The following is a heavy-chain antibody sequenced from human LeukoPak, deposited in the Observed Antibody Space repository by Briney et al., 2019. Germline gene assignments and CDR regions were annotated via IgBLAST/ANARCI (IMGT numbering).Heavy chain of an antibody. CDR2: IYYSGST. D-gene: IGHD3-22*01. V-gene: IGHV4-39*01. Sequence: SETLSLTCTVSGGSISSSSYYWGWIRQPPGKGLEWIGSIYYSGSTYYNPSLKSRVTISVDTSKNQFSLKLSSVTAADTAVYYCARIERDSSGYYYYRDLRYFDLWGRGTLVTVSS. CDR1: GGSISSSSYY. J-gene: IGHJ2*01. CDR3: ARIERDSSGYYYYRDLRYFDL.